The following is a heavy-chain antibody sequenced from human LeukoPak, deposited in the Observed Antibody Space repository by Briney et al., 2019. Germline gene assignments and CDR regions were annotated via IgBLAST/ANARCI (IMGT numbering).Heavy chain of an antibody. V-gene: IGHV3-49*04. CDR1: GFTFSSYW. CDR3: TRWPSRVATSA. Sequence: PGGSLRLSCAASGFTFSSYWMHWVRQAPGKGLEWVCFIRSKAYGGTTEYAASVKGRFTISRDDSKSIAYLQMNSLKTEDTAVYYCTRWPSRVATSAWGQGTLVTVSS. D-gene: IGHD5-12*01. J-gene: IGHJ5*02. CDR2: IRSKAYGGTT.